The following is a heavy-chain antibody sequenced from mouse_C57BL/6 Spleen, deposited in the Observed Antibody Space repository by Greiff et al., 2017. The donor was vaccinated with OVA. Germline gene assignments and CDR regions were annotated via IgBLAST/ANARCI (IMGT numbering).Heavy chain of an antibody. CDR3: ALFYGSFYWYFDV. D-gene: IGHD2-2*01. CDR2: IDPEDGET. J-gene: IGHJ1*03. Sequence: EVKLVESGAELVKPGASVKLSCTASGFNIKDYYMHWVKQRTEQGLAWIGRIDPEDGETKYAPKFQGKATITADTSSNTAYRQLSSLTSEDTAVYYCALFYGSFYWYFDVWGTGTTVTVSS. CDR1: GFNIKDYY. V-gene: IGHV14-2*01.